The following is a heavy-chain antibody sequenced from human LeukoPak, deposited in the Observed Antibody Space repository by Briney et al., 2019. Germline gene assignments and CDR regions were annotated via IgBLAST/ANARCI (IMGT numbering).Heavy chain of an antibody. CDR1: GFTFDDYA. CDR2: ISWDGGST. Sequence: GGSLRLSCAASGFTFDDYAMHWVRQAPGKGLESVSLISWDGGSTYYADSVKGRFTISRDNSKNSLYLQMNSLRAEDTALYYCAKDGRGSSWYYYVDVWGKGTTVTVSS. J-gene: IGHJ6*03. CDR3: AKDGRGSSWYYYVDV. V-gene: IGHV3-43D*03. D-gene: IGHD6-13*01.